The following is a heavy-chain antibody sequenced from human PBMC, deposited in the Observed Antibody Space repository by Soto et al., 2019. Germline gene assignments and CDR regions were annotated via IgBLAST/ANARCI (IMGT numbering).Heavy chain of an antibody. CDR1: GFTSSTKT. J-gene: IGHJ4*02. V-gene: IGHV3-21*01. CDR3: ARDGRLDYGDYLDY. CDR2: ISSSSSYI. D-gene: IGHD4-17*01. Sequence: GGPLKLPCPPPGFTSSTKTMNWAPQPQGKGLEWVSSISSSSSYIYYADSVKGRFTISRDNAKNSLYLQMNSLRAEDTAVYYCARDGRLDYGDYLDYWGQGTLVTVSS.